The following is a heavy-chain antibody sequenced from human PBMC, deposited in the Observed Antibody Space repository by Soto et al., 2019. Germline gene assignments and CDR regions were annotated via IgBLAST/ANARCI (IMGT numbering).Heavy chain of an antibody. J-gene: IGHJ6*03. CDR2: IWYDGSNK. CDR1: GFSLSDYG. V-gene: IGHV3-33*01. CDR3: ARGSHNWNSREFYFYYNLDV. D-gene: IGHD1-20*01. Sequence: QVQLVESGGGVVQPGRSLRLSCAASGFSLSDYGMHWVRQAPGKGLEWVALIWYDGSNKYYEDSVKGRFTISRDNSKNTLFLQMYSLRVEDTAVYYCARGSHNWNSREFYFYYNLDVWGQGTTVTVSS.